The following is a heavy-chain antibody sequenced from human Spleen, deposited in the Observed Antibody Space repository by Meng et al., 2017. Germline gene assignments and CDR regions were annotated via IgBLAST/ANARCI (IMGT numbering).Heavy chain of an antibody. J-gene: IGHJ4*02. CDR2: IWYDGSNK. CDR1: GFTFSSYG. Sequence: GGSLRLSCAASGFTFSSYGMHWVRQAPGKGLEWVAVIWYDGSNKYYADSVKGRFTISRDNSKNTLYLQMNSLRAEDTAVYYCARDVYYDSSGYQAYWGQGTLVTVSS. D-gene: IGHD3-22*01. V-gene: IGHV3-33*01. CDR3: ARDVYYDSSGYQAY.